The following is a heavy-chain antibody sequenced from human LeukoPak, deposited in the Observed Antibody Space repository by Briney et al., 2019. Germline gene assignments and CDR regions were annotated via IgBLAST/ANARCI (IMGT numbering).Heavy chain of an antibody. CDR2: IYYSGST. D-gene: IGHD3-3*01. CDR3: ARDDFWSGYDNQAVFDP. V-gene: IGHV4-34*01. Sequence: SETLSLTCAAFGGSFDGYYWTWIRQSPGTGLEWVGSIYYSGSTYYNPSLKSRVTISVDTSKNQFSLKLSSVTAADTAVYYYARDDFWSGYDNQAVFDPWGQGTLVTVSS. CDR1: GGSFDGYY. J-gene: IGHJ5*02.